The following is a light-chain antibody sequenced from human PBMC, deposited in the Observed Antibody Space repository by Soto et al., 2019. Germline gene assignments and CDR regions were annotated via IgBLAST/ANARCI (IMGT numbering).Light chain of an antibody. CDR2: DAS. CDR3: QQRSNWPRT. Sequence: EIVLTQSPATLSLSPGERATLSCRASQSVSTYLAWYQQKPGRAPRLLIYDASSRPTGIPARFRGTGSGADFTLTISSLEPEDFAVYYCQQRSNWPRTFGQGTKVDIK. V-gene: IGKV3-11*01. CDR1: QSVSTY. J-gene: IGKJ1*01.